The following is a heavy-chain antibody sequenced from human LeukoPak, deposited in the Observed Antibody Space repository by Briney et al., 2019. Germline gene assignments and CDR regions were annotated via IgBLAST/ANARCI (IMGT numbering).Heavy chain of an antibody. Sequence: PSETLSLTCTVSGGSINNYYWSWIRQPPGKGLEWIGYIYYRGSTNYNPSLKSRVTFSVDTSKNQFSLKLNSVTAADTAVYYCARGGDYGDLRYFDYWGQGALVTVSS. J-gene: IGHJ4*02. V-gene: IGHV4-59*01. CDR1: GGSINNYY. CDR3: ARGGDYGDLRYFDY. CDR2: IYYRGST. D-gene: IGHD4-17*01.